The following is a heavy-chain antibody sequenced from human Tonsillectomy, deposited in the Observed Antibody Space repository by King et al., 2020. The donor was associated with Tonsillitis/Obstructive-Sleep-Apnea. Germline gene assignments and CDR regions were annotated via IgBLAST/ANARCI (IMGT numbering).Heavy chain of an antibody. D-gene: IGHD2-2*01. CDR2: IKQDGSEK. CDR3: ARVHIVVVPRGISGRFDY. V-gene: IGHV3-7*01. CDR1: GFTFSSYW. J-gene: IGHJ4*02. Sequence: VQLVESGGGLVQPGGSLRLSCAASGFTFSSYWMSWVRQAPGKGLEWVANIKQDGSEKYYVDSVKGRFTISRDNAKNSLYLQMNSLRAEDTAVYYCARVHIVVVPRGISGRFDYWGQGTLVTVSS.